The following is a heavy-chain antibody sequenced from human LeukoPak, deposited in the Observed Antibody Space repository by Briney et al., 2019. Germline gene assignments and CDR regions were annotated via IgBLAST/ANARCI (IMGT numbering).Heavy chain of an antibody. Sequence: ASVKVSCKASGYTFTSYGISWVRQAPGQGLEWMGWISAYNGNTNYAQKLQGRVTMTTDTSTSTAYMELRSLRSDDTAVYYCASAPGYYDSSGYWGYWGQGTLVTVSS. V-gene: IGHV1-18*01. J-gene: IGHJ4*02. CDR2: ISAYNGNT. D-gene: IGHD3-22*01. CDR1: GYTFTSYG. CDR3: ASAPGYYDSSGYWGY.